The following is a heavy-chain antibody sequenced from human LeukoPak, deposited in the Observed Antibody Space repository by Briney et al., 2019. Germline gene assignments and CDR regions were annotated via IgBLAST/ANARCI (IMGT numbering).Heavy chain of an antibody. CDR2: IYSGGST. CDR3: TREKEAYNFGLAYYYYYMDV. V-gene: IGHV3-53*01. J-gene: IGHJ6*03. Sequence: PGGSLRLSCAASGFTVRSNYKSWVRQAPGKGLEWVSVIYSGGSTYYADSVKGRFTISRDNSKNTLYLQMNSLQTEDTAVYYCTREKEAYNFGLAYYYYYMDVWGKGTTVTVSS. D-gene: IGHD5-18*01. CDR1: GFTVRSNY.